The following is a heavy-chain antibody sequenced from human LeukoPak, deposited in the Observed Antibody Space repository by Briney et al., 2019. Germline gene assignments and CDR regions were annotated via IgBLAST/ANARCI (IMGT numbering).Heavy chain of an antibody. D-gene: IGHD6-19*01. J-gene: IGHJ6*02. CDR1: GGSISSYY. Sequence: NPSETLSLTCTVSGGSISSYYWSWIRQPAGKGLEWIGRIYSIGSTNYNPSLKSRVTMSVDTSKNQFSLKLSSVTAADTAVYYCAKQSCYYYGMDVWGQGTTVTVSS. V-gene: IGHV4-4*07. CDR3: AKQSCYYYGMDV. CDR2: IYSIGST.